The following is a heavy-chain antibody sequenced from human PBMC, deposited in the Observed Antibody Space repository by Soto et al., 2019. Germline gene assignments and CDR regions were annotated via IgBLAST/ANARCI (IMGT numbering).Heavy chain of an antibody. CDR2: INHSGTT. Sequence: QVQLQQGGAGLLKPSETLSLTCAVYGGSFSGYYWTWIRQPPGTGLEWIGEINHSGTTNYNPSRHSRVIIAVHAPTTPSSLKLTSVTSALTAVYYFTRDKITGLFDYWGQGTLVTASS. J-gene: IGHJ4*02. CDR3: TRDKITGLFDY. D-gene: IGHD1-20*01. V-gene: IGHV4-34*01. CDR1: GGSFSGYY.